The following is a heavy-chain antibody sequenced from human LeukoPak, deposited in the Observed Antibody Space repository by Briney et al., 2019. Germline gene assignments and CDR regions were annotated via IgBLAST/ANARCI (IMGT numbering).Heavy chain of an antibody. CDR2: MNPNSGNT. D-gene: IGHD3-16*02. CDR1: GYTFTSYD. Sequence: ASVKVSCKASGYTFTSYDINWVRQATGQGLEWMGWMNPNSGNTGYAQKFQGRVTMTRNTSISTAYMELSSLRSEDTAVYYCAGGLGGFTFGGVIDPFDYWGQGTLVTVSS. J-gene: IGHJ4*02. CDR3: AGGLGGFTFGGVIDPFDY. V-gene: IGHV1-8*01.